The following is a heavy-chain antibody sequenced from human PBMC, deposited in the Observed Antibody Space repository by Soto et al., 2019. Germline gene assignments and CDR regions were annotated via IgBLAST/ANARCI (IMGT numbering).Heavy chain of an antibody. CDR3: ARDSDPIPAALMDV. CDR2: IWYDGSNK. Sequence: GGSLRLSCAASGFTFSSYGIHWVRQAPGKGLEWVAVIWYDGSNKYYADSVKGRFTISRDNSKNTLYLQMNSLRAEDTAVYYCARDSDPIPAALMDVWGKGTTVTVSS. J-gene: IGHJ6*04. CDR1: GFTFSSYG. D-gene: IGHD2-2*01. V-gene: IGHV3-33*01.